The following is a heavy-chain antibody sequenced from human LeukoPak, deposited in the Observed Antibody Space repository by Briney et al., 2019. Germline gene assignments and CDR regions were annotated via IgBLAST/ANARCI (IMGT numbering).Heavy chain of an antibody. CDR1: GFTFSDYS. V-gene: IGHV3-48*04. D-gene: IGHD1-26*01. CDR3: ARDRSGSFSA. Sequence: TGGSLRLSCAASGFTFSDYSMNWVRQAPGKGLEWVSYITSSSSTIYYADSVKGRFTISRDNAKNSLYLQMNSLRAEDTAVYYCARDRSGSFSAWGQGTLVTVSS. CDR2: ITSSSSTI. J-gene: IGHJ4*02.